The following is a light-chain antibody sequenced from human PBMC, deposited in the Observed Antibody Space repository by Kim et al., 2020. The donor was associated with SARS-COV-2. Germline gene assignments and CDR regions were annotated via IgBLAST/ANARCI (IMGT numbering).Light chain of an antibody. CDR1: QSVSSRH. J-gene: IGKJ1*01. CDR3: QQYGSSSWT. CDR2: GAS. Sequence: ETVLTQSPGTLSLSPGDKATLSCRASQSVSSRHLAWYQQKPGQAPRLLIYGASTRATGIPDRFSGSGSGTDFTLIINGLEPEDFAVYYCQQYGSSSWTFGQGTKVDIK. V-gene: IGKV3-20*01.